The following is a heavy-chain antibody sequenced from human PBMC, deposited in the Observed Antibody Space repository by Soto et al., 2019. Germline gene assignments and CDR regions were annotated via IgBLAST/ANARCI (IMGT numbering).Heavy chain of an antibody. Sequence: GGSLRLSCAASGFTFSSYSMNWVRQAPGKGLEWVSSISSSSSYIYYADSVKGRFTISRDNAKNSLYLQMNSLRAEDTAVYYCARDGTSAGYSSGWFPTYYYYGMDVWGQGTTVTVSS. CDR2: ISSSSSYI. D-gene: IGHD6-19*01. CDR1: GFTFSSYS. CDR3: ARDGTSAGYSSGWFPTYYYYGMDV. V-gene: IGHV3-21*01. J-gene: IGHJ6*02.